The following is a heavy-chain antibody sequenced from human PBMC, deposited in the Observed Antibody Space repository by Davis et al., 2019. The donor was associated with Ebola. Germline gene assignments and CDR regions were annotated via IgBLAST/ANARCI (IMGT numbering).Heavy chain of an antibody. Sequence: GESLKISCAASGFTFSIYAMTWVRQAPGKGLEWVAVISYDGSNKYYADSVKGRFTISRDNSKNTLYLQMSSLRAEDTAVYYCVRERWLQSYYFDYWGQGTLVTVSS. D-gene: IGHD5-24*01. V-gene: IGHV3-30*14. CDR3: VRERWLQSYYFDY. CDR1: GFTFSIYA. CDR2: ISYDGSNK. J-gene: IGHJ4*02.